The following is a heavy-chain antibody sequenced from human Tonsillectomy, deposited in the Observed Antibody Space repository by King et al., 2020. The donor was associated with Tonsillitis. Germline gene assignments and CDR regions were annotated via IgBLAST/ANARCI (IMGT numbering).Heavy chain of an antibody. V-gene: IGHV3-30*18. CDR3: AKDLVYYDSSDYAFDI. J-gene: IGHJ3*02. Sequence: EQLVQSGGGVVQPGRSLRLSCAASGFTFSSYGMHWVRQAPGKGLEWVAVISYDGSNKYYVDSVKGRFTISRDNSKKTLYLQMNSLRAEDTAVYYCAKDLVYYDSSDYAFDIWGQGTMVTVSS. CDR1: GFTFSSYG. CDR2: ISYDGSNK. D-gene: IGHD3-22*01.